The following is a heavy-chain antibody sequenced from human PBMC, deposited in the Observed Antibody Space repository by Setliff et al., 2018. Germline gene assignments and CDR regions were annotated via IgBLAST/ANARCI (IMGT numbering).Heavy chain of an antibody. Sequence: PSETLSLTCTVSGGPFSGASIWSWIRQPPGKGLEFIGYVYHSGTAKYDPSLESRAIMSVDASKNEISLKLESVTAADTAVYYCAKGGTYRYFDFWGQGAQVTVS. D-gene: IGHD1-1*01. CDR1: GGPFSGAS. CDR2: VYHSGTA. CDR3: AKGGTYRYFDF. J-gene: IGHJ4*02. V-gene: IGHV4-59*01.